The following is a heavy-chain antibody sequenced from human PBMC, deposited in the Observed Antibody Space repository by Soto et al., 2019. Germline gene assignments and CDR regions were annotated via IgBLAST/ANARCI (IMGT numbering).Heavy chain of an antibody. CDR1: GCNFSSYA. V-gene: IGHV3-30-3*01. Sequence: GGSLRLSCAASGCNFSSYAMHWVRQAPGRGLEWVAVISYDGSNKYYADSVKGRFTISRDNSKNTLYLQMNSLRAEDTAVYYCARDLTSSGWPIPRYWGQGTLVTVSS. D-gene: IGHD6-19*01. CDR3: ARDLTSSGWPIPRY. CDR2: ISYDGSNK. J-gene: IGHJ4*02.